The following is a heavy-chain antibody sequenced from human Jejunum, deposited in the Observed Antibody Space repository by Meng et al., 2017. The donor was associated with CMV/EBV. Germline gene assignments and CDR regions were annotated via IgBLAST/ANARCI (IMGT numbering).Heavy chain of an antibody. CDR1: YW. CDR3: ARGAYYSDSPDYQNPDAFDI. J-gene: IGHJ3*02. D-gene: IGHD3-22*01. Sequence: YWMHWLPQSPGTGLVWVSRSNYDGTVTNYADSVKGRFTISSDNGRNTLYLQMDSLRAEDTAVYYCARGAYYSDSPDYQNPDAFDIWGQGTMVTVSS. V-gene: IGHV3-74*01. CDR2: SNYDGTVT.